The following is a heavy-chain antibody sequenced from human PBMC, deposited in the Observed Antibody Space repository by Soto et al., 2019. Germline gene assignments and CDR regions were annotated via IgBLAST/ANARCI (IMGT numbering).Heavy chain of an antibody. V-gene: IGHV2-26*01. J-gene: IGHJ6*02. CDR3: VRMNADSYQFYYAMDV. D-gene: IGHD4-17*01. CDR1: GFSLSTGRMG. Sequence: GSGPTLVNPTETLTLTCTVSGFSLSTGRMGVSWIRQPPGNALEWLAHIFSDNERSYSTSMQGRLTISKDPSGSQVVLSMTNLDPVDTGTYYCVRMNADSYQFYYAMDVWGQGTTVTVSS. CDR2: IFSDNER.